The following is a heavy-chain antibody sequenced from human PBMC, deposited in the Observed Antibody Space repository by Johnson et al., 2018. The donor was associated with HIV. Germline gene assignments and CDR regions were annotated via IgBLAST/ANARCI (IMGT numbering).Heavy chain of an antibody. CDR2: ISYDGSNK. CDR1: GFTFSSYG. V-gene: IGHV3-30*03. D-gene: IGHD5-18*01. Sequence: QVHLVESGGGVVQPGRSLRLSCAASGFTFSSYGMHWVRQAPGKGLEWVAVISYDGSNKSYVDSVKGRFTISRDNAKNSLYLQMKSLRAEDTAVYYCARDFLLVSGYSYGSGAFDIWGQGTMVTVSS. J-gene: IGHJ3*02. CDR3: ARDFLLVSGYSYGSGAFDI.